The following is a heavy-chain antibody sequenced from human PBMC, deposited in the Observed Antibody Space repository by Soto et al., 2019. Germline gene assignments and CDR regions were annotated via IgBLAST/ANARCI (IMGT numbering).Heavy chain of an antibody. CDR3: ARDLSTVTTAYYYYMDV. CDR2: IIPILGIA. J-gene: IGHJ6*03. CDR1: GGTFSSYT. V-gene: IGHV1-69*08. Sequence: QVQLVQSGAEVKKPGSSVKVSCKASGGTFSSYTISWVRQAPGQGLEWMGRIIPILGIANYAQKFHGRVTITADKSTSTAYMELSSLRSEDTAVYYCARDLSTVTTAYYYYMDVWGKGTTVTVSS. D-gene: IGHD4-17*01.